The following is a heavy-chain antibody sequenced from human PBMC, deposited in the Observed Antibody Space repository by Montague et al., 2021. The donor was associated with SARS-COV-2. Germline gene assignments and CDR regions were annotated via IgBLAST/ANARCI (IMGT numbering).Heavy chain of an antibody. J-gene: IGHJ4*02. V-gene: IGHV4-59*02. Sequence: SETLSLTCSVSGGSASNYYWTWIRQSPGKGLQWIGYIFYTGSKKFSPSLKTRVSMSLDASKNHFSLRLSAVTAADTARYYCARAQNICFIANCVNYFDLWGLGALVTVSS. D-gene: IGHD2-15*01. CDR3: ARAQNICFIANCVNYFDL. CDR1: GGSASNYY. CDR2: IFYTGSK.